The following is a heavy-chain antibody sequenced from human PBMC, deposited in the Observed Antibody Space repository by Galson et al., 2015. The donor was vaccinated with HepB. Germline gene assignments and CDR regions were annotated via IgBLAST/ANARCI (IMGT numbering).Heavy chain of an antibody. D-gene: IGHD1-26*01. CDR3: AREKMGATTAWYYYGMDV. V-gene: IGHV1-18*04. J-gene: IGHJ6*02. CDR1: GYTLTSYG. CDR2: ISAYNGNT. Sequence: SVKVSCKASGYTLTSYGISWVRQAPGQGLEWMGWISAYNGNTNYAQKLQGRVTMTTDTSTSTAYMELRSLRSDDTAVYYCAREKMGATTAWYYYGMDVWGQGTTVTVSS.